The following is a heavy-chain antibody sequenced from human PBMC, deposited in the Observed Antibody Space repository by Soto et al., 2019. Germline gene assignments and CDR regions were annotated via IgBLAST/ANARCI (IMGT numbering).Heavy chain of an antibody. D-gene: IGHD4-17*01. J-gene: IGHJ4*02. CDR3: ARNGHDYGDYVDY. V-gene: IGHV3-7*01. CDR1: GFTFSSYW. Sequence: ESGGGLVQPGGSLRLSCAASGFTFSSYWMSWVRQAPGKGLEWVANIKQDGSEKYYVDSVKGRFTISRDNAKNSLYLQMNSLRAEDTAVYYCARNGHDYGDYVDYWGQGTLVTVSS. CDR2: IKQDGSEK.